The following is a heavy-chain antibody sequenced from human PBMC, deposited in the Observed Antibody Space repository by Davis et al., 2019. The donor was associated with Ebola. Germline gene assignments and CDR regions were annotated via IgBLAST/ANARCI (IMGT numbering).Heavy chain of an antibody. CDR2: ISAYNGNT. CDR1: GYTFTSYG. Sequence: ASVKVSCKASGYTFTSYGISWVRQAPGQGLEWMGWISAYNGNTSYAQKFQGRVTMTRDTSTSTVYMELSSLRSEDTAVYYCARGGVYYDSSGPSAYWGQGTLVTVSS. J-gene: IGHJ4*02. V-gene: IGHV1-18*01. CDR3: ARGGVYYDSSGPSAY. D-gene: IGHD3-22*01.